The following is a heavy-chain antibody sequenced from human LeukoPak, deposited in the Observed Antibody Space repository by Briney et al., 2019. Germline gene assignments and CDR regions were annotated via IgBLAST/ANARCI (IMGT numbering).Heavy chain of an antibody. CDR3: ARMNEMYSGSYSRWFDP. D-gene: IGHD1-26*01. CDR1: GGTFSNYA. V-gene: IGHV1-69*13. J-gene: IGHJ5*02. CDR2: IIPIFGTA. Sequence: ASVKVSCKASGGTFSNYAISWVRQAPGQGLEWMGGIIPIFGTANYAQKFQGRVTITADESTSTAYMELSSLRSEDTAVYYCARMNEMYSGSYSRWFDPWGQGTMVTVSS.